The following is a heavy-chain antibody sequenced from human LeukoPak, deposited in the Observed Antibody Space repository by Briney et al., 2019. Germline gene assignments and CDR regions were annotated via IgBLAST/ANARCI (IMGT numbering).Heavy chain of an antibody. D-gene: IGHD5-12*01. V-gene: IGHV3-9*01. J-gene: IGHJ4*02. Sequence: PGGSLRLSCAASGFAFDDSAMHWVRQVPGKGLEWVSGIYWNSGLIGYVDSVKGRFTISRSNAKNTVYLQMNSLRVEDTALYYCARTPPDSGYDYYFDYWGQGTLVTVSS. CDR1: GFAFDDSA. CDR3: ARTPPDSGYDYYFDY. CDR2: IYWNSGLI.